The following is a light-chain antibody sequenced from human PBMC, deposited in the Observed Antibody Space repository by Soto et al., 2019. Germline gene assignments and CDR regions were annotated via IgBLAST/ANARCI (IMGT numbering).Light chain of an antibody. V-gene: IGLV1-40*01. CDR1: SSKIGAGYD. CDR2: NNN. Sequence: QSVLTQPPSVSVAPGQRVTISCTGSSSKIGAGYDVHWYQRLPGTAPKVLIYNNNNRPSGVPDRFSGSKSGTSASLAITGLQAEDEADYYYQSYDSSLSGYYVFGTGTKLTVL. CDR3: QSYDSSLSGYYV. J-gene: IGLJ1*01.